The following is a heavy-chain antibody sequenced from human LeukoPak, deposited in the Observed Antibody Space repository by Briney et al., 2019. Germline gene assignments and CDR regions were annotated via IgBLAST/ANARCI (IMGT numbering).Heavy chain of an antibody. CDR3: AKNGDRGAYCSGGSCYPYYYYYIDV. CDR1: GFTFSSYA. D-gene: IGHD2-15*01. J-gene: IGHJ6*03. Sequence: GGSLRLSCAASGFTFSSYAMHWVRQAPGKGLEWVAVISYDGSNKYYADSVKGRFTISRDNSKNTLYLQMNSLRAEDTAIYYCAKNGDRGAYCSGGSCYPYYYYYIDVWGKGTTVTISS. V-gene: IGHV3-30*04. CDR2: ISYDGSNK.